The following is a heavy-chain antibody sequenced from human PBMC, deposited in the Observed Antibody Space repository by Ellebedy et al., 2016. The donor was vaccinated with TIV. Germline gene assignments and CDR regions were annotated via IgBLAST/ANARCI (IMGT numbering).Heavy chain of an antibody. J-gene: IGHJ4*02. V-gene: IGHV3-30*03. Sequence: GESLKISCAASGFALSSTGMSWVRQAPGKGLEWVAVISYDGSNKYYADSVKGRFTISRDNSKNTLYLQMNSLRAEDTAVYYCAREELGYCSGGSCYPLTNPPDYWGQGTLVTVSS. CDR2: ISYDGSNK. D-gene: IGHD2-15*01. CDR3: AREELGYCSGGSCYPLTNPPDY. CDR1: GFALSSTG.